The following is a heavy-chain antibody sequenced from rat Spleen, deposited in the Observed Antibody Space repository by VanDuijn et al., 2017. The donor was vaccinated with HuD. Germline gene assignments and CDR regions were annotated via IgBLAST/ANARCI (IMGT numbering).Heavy chain of an antibody. V-gene: IGHV5-7*01. CDR1: GFTFSHYD. Sequence: EVQLVESGGGLVQPGRSMKLSCAASGFTFSHYDMAWVRQAPKKGLEWVAFISYDSSSIFYRNSVKGRFTISRDNAKSTLYLQMGSLRSEDTATYYCASTEGIVDWGQGVMVTVSS. D-gene: IGHD1-11*01. CDR2: ISYDSSSI. CDR3: ASTEGIVD. J-gene: IGHJ2*01.